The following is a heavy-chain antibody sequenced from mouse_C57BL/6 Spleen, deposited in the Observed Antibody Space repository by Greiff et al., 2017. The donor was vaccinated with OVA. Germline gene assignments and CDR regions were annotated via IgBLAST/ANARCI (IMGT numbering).Heavy chain of an antibody. CDR2: IWRGGST. CDR3: AKTSYYSNYGAMDY. J-gene: IGHJ4*01. Sequence: VKVVESGPGLVQPSQSLSITCTVSGFSLTSYGVHWVRQSPGKGLEWLGVIWRGGSTDYNAAFMSRLSITKDNSKSQVFFKMNSLQADDTAIYYCAKTSYYSNYGAMDYWGQGTSVTVSS. D-gene: IGHD2-5*01. V-gene: IGHV2-5*01. CDR1: GFSLTSYG.